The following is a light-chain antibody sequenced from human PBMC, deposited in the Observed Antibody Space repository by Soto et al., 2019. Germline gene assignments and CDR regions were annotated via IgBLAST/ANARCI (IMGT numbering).Light chain of an antibody. J-gene: IGKJ4*01. CDR2: AAS. CDR3: QHVNGYPLT. CDR1: EGISSY. Sequence: VSADIGARGTPTHSDTEGISSYLGLYQQKPGKAPKLLIYAASTLQSGVPSRFSGSGSGTEFTLTISSLQPEDFATYYCQHVNGYPLTFGGGTRVDIK. V-gene: IGKV1-9*01.